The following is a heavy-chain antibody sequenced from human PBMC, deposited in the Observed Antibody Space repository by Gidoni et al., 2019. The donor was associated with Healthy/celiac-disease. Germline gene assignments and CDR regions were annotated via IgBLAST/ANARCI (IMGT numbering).Heavy chain of an antibody. Sequence: EVQLVESGGGLVKPGGSVSLSCEASGFTFSNAWMSWVRQAPGKGLEWVGRIKSKTDGGTTDYAAPVKGRFTISRDDSKNTLYLQMNSLKTEDTAVYYCTTSPGYGDYPLFWGQGTLVTVSS. V-gene: IGHV3-15*01. CDR1: GFTFSNAW. J-gene: IGHJ4*02. CDR3: TTSPGYGDYPLF. CDR2: IKSKTDGGTT. D-gene: IGHD4-17*01.